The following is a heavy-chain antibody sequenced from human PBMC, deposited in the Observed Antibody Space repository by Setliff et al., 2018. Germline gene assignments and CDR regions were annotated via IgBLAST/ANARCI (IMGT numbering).Heavy chain of an antibody. Sequence: PSETLSLTCAVSGGSISSSNWWSWVRQPPGKGLEWIGEINHSGSTNYNPSLKSRVTISVDTSKNQFSLKLSSVTAADTAVYYCARVVAASSYYYYMDVWGKGTTVTVSS. CDR1: GGSISSSNW. CDR3: ARVVAASSYYYYMDV. V-gene: IGHV4-4*02. CDR2: INHSGST. D-gene: IGHD2-15*01. J-gene: IGHJ6*03.